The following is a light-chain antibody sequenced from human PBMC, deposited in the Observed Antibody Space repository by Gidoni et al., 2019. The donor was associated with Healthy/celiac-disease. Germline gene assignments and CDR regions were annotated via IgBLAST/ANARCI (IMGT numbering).Light chain of an antibody. V-gene: IGLV1-47*01. Sequence: PGQRVTISCSGSSSNIGSNYVYWYQQLPGTAPKLLIYRNNQRPSGVPDRFSGSKSGTSASLAISGLRSEDEADYYCAAWDDSLSAVVFGGGTKLTVL. CDR2: RNN. CDR1: SSNIGSNY. J-gene: IGLJ2*01. CDR3: AAWDDSLSAVV.